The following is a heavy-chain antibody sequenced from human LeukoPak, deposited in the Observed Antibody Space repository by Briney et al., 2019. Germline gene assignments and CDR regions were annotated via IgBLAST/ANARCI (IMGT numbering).Heavy chain of an antibody. D-gene: IGHD2-2*01. V-gene: IGHV4-30-2*01. CDR2: IYHSGST. CDR1: GGSISSGGYS. CDR3: ARYCSSTSCYRWFDP. J-gene: IGHJ5*02. Sequence: PSETLSLTCAVSGGSISSGGYSWSWTRQPPGKGLEWIGYIYHSGSTYYNPSLKSRVTISVDRSKNQFSLKLSSVTAADTAVYYCARYCSSTSCYRWFDPWGQGTLVTVSS.